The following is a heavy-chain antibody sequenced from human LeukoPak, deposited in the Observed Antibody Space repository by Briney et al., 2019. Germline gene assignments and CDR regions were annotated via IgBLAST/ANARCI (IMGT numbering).Heavy chain of an antibody. Sequence: SETLSLTCTVSGGSISSYYWSWIRQPAGKGLEWIGRIYTSGGTHYNPSLKSRVTISLDKSKNQFSLKLSSVTAADTAVYFCARGQYNDSSGRILWGQGTLVTVSS. CDR1: GGSISSYY. V-gene: IGHV4-4*07. D-gene: IGHD3-22*01. J-gene: IGHJ4*02. CDR2: IYTSGGT. CDR3: ARGQYNDSSGRIL.